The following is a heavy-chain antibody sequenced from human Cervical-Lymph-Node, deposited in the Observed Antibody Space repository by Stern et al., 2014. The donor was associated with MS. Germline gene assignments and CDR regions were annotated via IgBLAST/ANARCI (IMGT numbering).Heavy chain of an antibody. CDR2: LSSDGRHK. V-gene: IGHV3-30*18. D-gene: IGHD6-19*01. Sequence: VQLVESGGGVVQPGRSLRLSCAASGFAFSDHGINWVRQAPGQGLEWVAVLSSDGRHKYYGDSVGGRCTVSRDNTKNTLFLQMNSLRAEDTAVYYCAKDAGDYSSGWYDLDYWGQGTLVTVSS. J-gene: IGHJ4*02. CDR3: AKDAGDYSSGWYDLDY. CDR1: GFAFSDHG.